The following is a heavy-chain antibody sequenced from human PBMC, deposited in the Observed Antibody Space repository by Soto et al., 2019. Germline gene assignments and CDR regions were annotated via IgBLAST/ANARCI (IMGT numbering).Heavy chain of an antibody. D-gene: IGHD2-2*01. CDR3: ATFRRVGYCSSPSCSNHRWFEP. CDR2: IIPIFGTA. J-gene: IGHJ5*02. V-gene: IGHV1-69*13. Sequence: SVKVSCKASGWTFSSYAISWVRQAPGQGREWMGGIIPIFGTANYAQKFQGRVTITADESTSTAYMELSSLRSEDTAVYYCATFRRVGYCSSPSCSNHRWFEPWGQRTLVTVSS. CDR1: GWTFSSYA.